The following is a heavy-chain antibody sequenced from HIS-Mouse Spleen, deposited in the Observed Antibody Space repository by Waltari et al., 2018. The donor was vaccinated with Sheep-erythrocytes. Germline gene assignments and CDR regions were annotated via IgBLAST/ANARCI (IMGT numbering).Heavy chain of an antibody. Sequence: QVRLQESGPGLVKPSQTLSLTCPSPGCSISMGNYYWSWFRQPPGKGLEWIGYIYYSGSTYYNPSLKSRVTISVDTSKNQFSLKLSSVTAADTAVYYCARALANWGSSFDYWGQGTLVTVSS. J-gene: IGHJ4*02. V-gene: IGHV4-30-4*01. D-gene: IGHD7-27*01. CDR1: GCSISMGNYY. CDR2: IYYSGST. CDR3: ARALANWGSSFDY.